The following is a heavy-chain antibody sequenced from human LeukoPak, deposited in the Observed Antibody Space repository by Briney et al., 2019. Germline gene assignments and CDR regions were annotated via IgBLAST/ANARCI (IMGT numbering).Heavy chain of an antibody. Sequence: SETLSLTCTVSGGSISSYYWTWIRQPPGKGLEWIGYIYYSGTTNYNPSFKSRIAISLDTSKKQFSLRMRSVTAADTAVYYCARSTSGYYSKHYYFYMDVWGKGTTVTVSS. J-gene: IGHJ6*03. CDR2: IYYSGTT. D-gene: IGHD3-22*01. V-gene: IGHV4-59*01. CDR1: GGSISSYY. CDR3: ARSTSGYYSKHYYFYMDV.